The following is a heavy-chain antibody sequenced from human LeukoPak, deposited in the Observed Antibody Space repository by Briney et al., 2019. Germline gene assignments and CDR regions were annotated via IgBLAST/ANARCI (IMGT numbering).Heavy chain of an antibody. CDR3: ARHRGPHVGRME. Sequence: SETLSLTCSISGGSISSFYWSWIRQPPGKGLEWIGYIYSSGYSNYNPSLKSRVTISVDTSKNQFSLKLSSVTAADTAVYYCARHRGPHVGRMEWGQGTQVTVSS. CDR1: GGSISSFY. D-gene: IGHD3-3*01. V-gene: IGHV4-59*08. CDR2: IYSSGYS. J-gene: IGHJ4*02.